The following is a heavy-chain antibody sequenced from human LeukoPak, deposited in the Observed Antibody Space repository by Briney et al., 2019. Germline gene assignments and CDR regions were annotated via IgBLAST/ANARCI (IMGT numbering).Heavy chain of an antibody. CDR1: GYTFTSYY. V-gene: IGHV1-46*01. D-gene: IGHD5-12*01. J-gene: IGHJ5*02. CDR3: ARSPGEWLRFSDDWFDP. Sequence: ASVKVSCKASGYTFTSYYMHWVRQAPGQGLEWMGIINPSGGSTSYAQKFQGRVTMTRDMSTSTVYMELSSLRSEDTAVYYCARSPGEWLRFSDDWFDPWGQGTLVTVSS. CDR2: INPSGGST.